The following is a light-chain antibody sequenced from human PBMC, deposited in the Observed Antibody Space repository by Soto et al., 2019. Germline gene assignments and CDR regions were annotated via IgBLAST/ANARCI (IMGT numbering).Light chain of an antibody. V-gene: IGKV1-39*01. CDR3: LQDYSTPPLFT. CDR1: QSISNY. CDR2: AAS. Sequence: DIQMTQSPSSLSESVGDRVTITCRASQSISNYFNWYQQKPGQAPKLLIFAASSLQSGVPSRFSGSGSGTDSPPTINSPQPEAFARYYCLQDYSTPPLFTFGTGTKVDSK. J-gene: IGKJ3*01.